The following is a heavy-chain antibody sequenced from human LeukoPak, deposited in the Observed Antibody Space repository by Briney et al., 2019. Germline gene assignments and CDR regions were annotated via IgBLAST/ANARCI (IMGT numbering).Heavy chain of an antibody. Sequence: SETLSLTCAVSGGSISSSNWWSWDRQPPGKGLEWIGGIYHSGSTNYNPSLKSRVTISVDTSKNQFSLKLSSVTAADTAVYYCASLNYDILTGYYTGWFDPWGQGTLVTVSS. J-gene: IGHJ5*02. CDR2: IYHSGST. CDR1: GGSISSSNW. D-gene: IGHD3-9*01. V-gene: IGHV4-4*02. CDR3: ASLNYDILTGYYTGWFDP.